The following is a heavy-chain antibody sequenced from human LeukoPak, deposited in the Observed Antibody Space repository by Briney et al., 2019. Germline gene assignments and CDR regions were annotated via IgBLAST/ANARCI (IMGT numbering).Heavy chain of an antibody. Sequence: KSSETLSLTCAVYGGSFSGYYWSWIRQPPGKGLEWIGEINHSGSTNYNPSLKSRVTISVDTSKNQFSLKLSSVTAADTAVYYCARGIPMVRGVITKAPDYWGQGTLVTVPS. D-gene: IGHD3-10*01. J-gene: IGHJ4*02. CDR3: ARGIPMVRGVITKAPDY. CDR1: GGSFSGYY. CDR2: INHSGST. V-gene: IGHV4-34*01.